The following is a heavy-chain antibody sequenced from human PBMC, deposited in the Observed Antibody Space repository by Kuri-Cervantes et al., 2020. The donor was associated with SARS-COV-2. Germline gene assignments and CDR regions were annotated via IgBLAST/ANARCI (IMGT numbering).Heavy chain of an antibody. Sequence: GESLKISCAASGFTISSYSMNWVRQAPGKGLEWVSYISSSSSTIYYADSVKGRFTISRDNAKNSLYLQMNSLRAEDTAVYYCARDSVRYYYDSSGYYPPRDYYYYGMGVWGQGTTVTVSS. V-gene: IGHV3-48*01. J-gene: IGHJ6*02. D-gene: IGHD3-22*01. CDR3: ARDSVRYYYDSSGYYPPRDYYYYGMGV. CDR1: GFTISSYS. CDR2: ISSSSSTI.